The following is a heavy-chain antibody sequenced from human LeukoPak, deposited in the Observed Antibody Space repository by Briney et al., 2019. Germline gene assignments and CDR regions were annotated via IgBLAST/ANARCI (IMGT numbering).Heavy chain of an antibody. CDR2: INHSGST. V-gene: IGHV4-34*01. Sequence: PSETLSLTCAVYGGSFSGYYWSWIRQPPGKGLEWIGEINHSGSTNYNPSLKSRVTISVDTSKNQFSLKLSSVTAADTAVYYCAREVYYYDSSGYYQYYYYYMDVWGKGTTATVSS. CDR3: AREVYYYDSSGYYQYYYYYMDV. J-gene: IGHJ6*03. D-gene: IGHD3-22*01. CDR1: GGSFSGYY.